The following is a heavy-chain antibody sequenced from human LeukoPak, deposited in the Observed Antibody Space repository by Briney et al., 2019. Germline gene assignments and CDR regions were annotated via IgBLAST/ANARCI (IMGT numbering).Heavy chain of an antibody. CDR3: ARSYYYDSSGYYYGNWFDP. J-gene: IGHJ5*02. CDR2: MNPNSGNK. CDR1: GYTFTSYD. D-gene: IGHD3-22*01. V-gene: IGHV1-8*03. Sequence: ASVKVSCKASGYTFTSYDINWVRQATGQGLEWMGWMNPNSGNKGYAQKFQGRVTITRYNSISTAYMELSSLRSEDTAVYYCARSYYYDSSGYYYGNWFDPWGQGTLVTVSS.